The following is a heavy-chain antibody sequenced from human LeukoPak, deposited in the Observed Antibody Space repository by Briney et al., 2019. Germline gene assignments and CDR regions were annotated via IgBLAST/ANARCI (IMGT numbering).Heavy chain of an antibody. CDR1: GGSISSYY. D-gene: IGHD3-10*01. CDR3: ARDNYGSGSKYGMDV. Sequence: SETLSLTCTVSGGSISSYYWSWIRQPPGKGLEWIGYLYYSGSTNYNPSLKSRVTISVDTSKNQFSLRLSSVTAADTAVYYCARDNYGSGSKYGMDVWGQGTTVTVSS. CDR2: LYYSGST. V-gene: IGHV4-59*01. J-gene: IGHJ6*02.